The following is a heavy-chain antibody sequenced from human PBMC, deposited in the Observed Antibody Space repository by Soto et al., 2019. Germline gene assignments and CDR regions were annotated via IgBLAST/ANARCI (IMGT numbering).Heavy chain of an antibody. CDR1: GFTFGDYW. V-gene: IGHV3-74*03. J-gene: IGHJ4*02. CDR3: ATAEVDY. Sequence: QPGVSLRLSCAASGFTFGDYWMHWVRQPPGKGPEWVSRMTGDGRTTQYADSVKGRFTASRDNAKSTLYLQMNSLRAEDTAVYYCATAEVDYWGPGTLVTVSS. CDR2: MTGDGRTT.